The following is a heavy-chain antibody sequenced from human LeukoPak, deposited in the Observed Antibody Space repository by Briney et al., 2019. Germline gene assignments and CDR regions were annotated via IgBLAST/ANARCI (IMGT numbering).Heavy chain of an antibody. Sequence: PGGSLRLSCAASGFTFSSYTMNWVRQAPGKGLEWVSIISSSSSYIYYADSVKGRFTISRDNAKNSLYLQMNSLRAEDTAVYYCARDGGDYVGGTDYWGQGTLVTVSS. CDR2: ISSSSSYI. V-gene: IGHV3-21*01. CDR3: ARDGGDYVGGTDY. CDR1: GFTFSSYT. D-gene: IGHD4-17*01. J-gene: IGHJ4*02.